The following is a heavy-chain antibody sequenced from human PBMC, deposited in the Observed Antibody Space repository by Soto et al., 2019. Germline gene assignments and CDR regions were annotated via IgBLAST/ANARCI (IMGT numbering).Heavy chain of an antibody. J-gene: IGHJ4*02. CDR3: ARPLYYGSGSSDY. CDR2: XXXXXXXX. Sequence: GASVKVSCKASGYTFTSYDINWVRQATGQGLEWMGXXXXXXXXXXXXXXFQGRVTMTRNTSISTAYMELSSLRSEDTAVYYCARPLYYGSGSSDYWGQGTLVTVSS. D-gene: IGHD3-10*01. V-gene: IGHV1-8*01. CDR1: GYTFTSYD.